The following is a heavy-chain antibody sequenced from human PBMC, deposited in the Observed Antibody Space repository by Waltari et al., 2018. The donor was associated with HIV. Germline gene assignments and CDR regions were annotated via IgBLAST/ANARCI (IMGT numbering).Heavy chain of an antibody. CDR1: GFTFSSYA. CDR3: ARVGYSSSWAYFDF. V-gene: IGHV3-30*01. CDR2: ISFDGSYK. Sequence: QVQLVESGGGVVQPGRSLRLSCAASGFTFSSYAMHWVRQAPGKGLELVSFISFDGSYKQYADSVKGRFTISRDTSKNTLYLQMNSLRAEDTAVYYCARVGYSSSWAYFDFWGQGTLVTVSS. J-gene: IGHJ4*02. D-gene: IGHD6-13*01.